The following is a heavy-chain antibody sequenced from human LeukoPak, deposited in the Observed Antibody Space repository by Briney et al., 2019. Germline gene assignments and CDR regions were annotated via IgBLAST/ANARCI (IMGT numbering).Heavy chain of an antibody. CDR2: IYSGGST. CDR3: ARDRSIAARPEYYYYGMDV. J-gene: IGHJ6*02. V-gene: IGHV3-53*01. Sequence: GGSLRLSCAASGFTVSSNYMSWVRQAPRKGLEWVSVIYSGGSTYYADSVKGRFTISRDNSKNTLYLQMNSLRAEDTAVYYCARDRSIAARPEYYYYGMDVWGQGTTVTVSS. D-gene: IGHD6-6*01. CDR1: GFTVSSNY.